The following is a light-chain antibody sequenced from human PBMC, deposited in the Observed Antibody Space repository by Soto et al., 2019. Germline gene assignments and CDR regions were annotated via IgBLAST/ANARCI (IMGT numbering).Light chain of an antibody. J-gene: IGKJ5*01. Sequence: ETVLTQSPGTLSLSPGERATLSCRASLMINSGYVAWYQQKPGQAPRLLVFGAYNRATGIPDRFSGSGSGADFTLSIDRLEPEDFAVYYCQQYGSSPPITFGQGTRLEIK. V-gene: IGKV3-20*01. CDR1: LMINSGY. CDR3: QQYGSSPPIT. CDR2: GAY.